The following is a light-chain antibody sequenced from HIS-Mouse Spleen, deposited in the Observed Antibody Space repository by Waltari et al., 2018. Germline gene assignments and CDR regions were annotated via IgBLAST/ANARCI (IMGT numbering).Light chain of an antibody. J-gene: IGLJ2*01. V-gene: IGLV5-45*02. CDR2: YKSDSDK. CDR1: RGINVGTYR. CDR3: MIWHSSAVV. Sequence: QAVLTQPSSLSASPGASASLPCTLRRGINVGTYRIYCYQQQPGSPPQYLLWYKSDSDKHQGSGVPSRFSGSKDASANAGILLISGLQSEDEADYYCMIWHSSAVVFGGGTKLTVL.